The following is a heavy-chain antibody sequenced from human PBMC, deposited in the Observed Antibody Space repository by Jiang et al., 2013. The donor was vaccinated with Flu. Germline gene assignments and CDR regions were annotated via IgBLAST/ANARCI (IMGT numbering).Heavy chain of an antibody. CDR3: ARQGRYYYYDMDV. Sequence: LLKPSETLSLTCTVSGGSISSYYWSWIRQPPGKGLEWIGYIYYSGSTNYNPSLKSRVSISVDTSKNQFSLKLSSVTAADTAVYYCARQGRYYYYDMDVWGQGTTVTVSS. CDR1: GGSISSYY. J-gene: IGHJ6*02. V-gene: IGHV4-59*08. CDR2: IYYSGST.